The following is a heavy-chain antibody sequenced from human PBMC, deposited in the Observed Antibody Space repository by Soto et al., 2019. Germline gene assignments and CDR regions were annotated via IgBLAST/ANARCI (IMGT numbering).Heavy chain of an antibody. CDR3: AKNLVYSSSGVYY. D-gene: IGHD6-6*01. J-gene: IGHJ4*02. CDR2: ISYDGSNK. CDR1: GFTFSSYG. V-gene: IGHV3-30*18. Sequence: PGGSLRLSCAASGFTFSSYGMHWVRQAPGKGLEWVAVISYDGSNKYYADSVKGRFTISRDNSKNTLYLQMNSLGAEDTAVYYCAKNLVYSSSGVYYWGQGTLVTVSS.